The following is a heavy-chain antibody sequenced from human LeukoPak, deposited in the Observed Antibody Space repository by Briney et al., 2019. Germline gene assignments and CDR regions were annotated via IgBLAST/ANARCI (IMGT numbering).Heavy chain of an antibody. D-gene: IGHD3-22*01. CDR2: IYYSGSN. V-gene: IGHV4-39*01. Sequence: SETLSLTCTVSGGSISSSFYYWGWLRPPPGRGLEWIGTIYYSGSNYYNPSLKSRVTISVDTSNNQFSLKLTSVTPADTAVYYCARHYHYDGQASFDYWGQGTLVTVSS. J-gene: IGHJ4*02. CDR1: GGSISSSFYY. CDR3: ARHYHYDGQASFDY.